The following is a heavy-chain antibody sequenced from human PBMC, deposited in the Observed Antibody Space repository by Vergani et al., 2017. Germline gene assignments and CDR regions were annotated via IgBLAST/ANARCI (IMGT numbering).Heavy chain of an antibody. D-gene: IGHD1-14*01. CDR2: TWYDGNNK. CDR1: GFTFNQYG. Sequence: VQLLESGGDVVQPGRSLRLSCAASGFTFNQYGMHWVRQAPGKGLEWVAVTWYDGNNKQYADSVKGRFTISRDNSKSTMYLQMNSLRDEDTGVYYCARDLRLLYNRFDPWGQGTLVTVSS. J-gene: IGHJ5*02. V-gene: IGHV3-33*01. CDR3: ARDLRLLYNRFDP.